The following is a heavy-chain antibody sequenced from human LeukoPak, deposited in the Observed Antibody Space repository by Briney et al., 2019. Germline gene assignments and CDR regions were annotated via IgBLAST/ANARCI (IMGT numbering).Heavy chain of an antibody. V-gene: IGHV1-46*01. CDR3: ARESPREIPFDY. J-gene: IGHJ4*02. CDR2: INPRGGST. CDR1: GYTFTSYY. Sequence: ASVKVSCKASGYTFTSYYMHWVRQAPGQGLEWMGIINPRGGSTSYAQKFQGRVTMTRDTSTSTVYMELSSLRSEDTAVYYCARESPREIPFDYWGQGTLVTVSS.